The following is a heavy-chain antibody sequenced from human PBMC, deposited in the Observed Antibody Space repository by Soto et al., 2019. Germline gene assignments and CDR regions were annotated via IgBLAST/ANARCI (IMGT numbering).Heavy chain of an antibody. J-gene: IGHJ4*02. CDR3: AKALGELSPESYDH. D-gene: IGHD3-16*02. CDR1: GFTFSSYG. CDR2: ISYDGSNQ. V-gene: IGHV3-30*18. Sequence: QVQLVESGGGVVQPGRSLRLSCAASGFTFSSYGMHWVRQAPGKGLEWVAIISYDGSNQYYADSVKGRFTISRDNSKNTLCLQSNSLRREDTAVYYCAKALGELSPESYDHWGQGILVTVSS.